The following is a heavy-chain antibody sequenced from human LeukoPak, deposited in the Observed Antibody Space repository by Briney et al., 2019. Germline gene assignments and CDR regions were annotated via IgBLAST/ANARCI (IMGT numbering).Heavy chain of an antibody. V-gene: IGHV4-34*01. J-gene: IGHJ5*01. CDR1: GGSFSGYY. D-gene: IGHD2-2*01. Sequence: SETLSLTCAAYGGSFSGYYWSWIRQPPGKGLEWIGAIDRSGSTNYNPSLKSRVTISVDTSKSQFSLKLSSMTAADTAVFYCARGPTLFSTSWFDSWGQGTLVTVSS. CDR2: IDRSGST. CDR3: ARGPTLFSTSWFDS.